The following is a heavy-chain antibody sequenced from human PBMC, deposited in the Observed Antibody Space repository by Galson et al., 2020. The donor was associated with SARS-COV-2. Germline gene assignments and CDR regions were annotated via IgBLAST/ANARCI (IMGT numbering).Heavy chain of an antibody. CDR2: FFYTGIT. J-gene: IGHJ6*03. D-gene: IGHD1-26*01. CDR1: GGSIGSYY. Sequence: SETLSLTCTVSGGSIGSYYWNWMRQTPGKGLEWIGYFFYTGITNYSPSLKSRVTISVDTSKNQISLNLGSVAAADTAVYYCARGLQMGATEEHIYYYYYYMDVWGKGTTVTVSS. CDR3: ARGLQMGATEEHIYYYYYYMDV. V-gene: IGHV4-59*01.